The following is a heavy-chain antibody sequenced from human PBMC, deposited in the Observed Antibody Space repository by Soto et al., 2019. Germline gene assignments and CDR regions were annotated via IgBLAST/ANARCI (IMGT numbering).Heavy chain of an antibody. D-gene: IGHD2-21*02. CDR2: ISLYHHST. CDR3: ARELYSCGGDCPYYMDY. V-gene: IGHV1-46*01. CDR1: GYRFTYYF. J-gene: IGHJ4*02. Sequence: XSVKASCKTSGYRFTYYFIHCVRQAPGQGLEWMGIISLYHHSTSYAQKFQGRLTVTADTSTTTVYMDLSSLTSEDSAVYWCARELYSCGGDCPYYMDYWGQGTLVTVSS.